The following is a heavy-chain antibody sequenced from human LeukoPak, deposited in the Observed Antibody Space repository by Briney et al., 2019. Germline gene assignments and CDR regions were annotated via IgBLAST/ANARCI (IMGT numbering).Heavy chain of an antibody. CDR2: ISTSSSTI. V-gene: IGHV3-48*04. CDR1: GFTFSSYS. CDR3: ARGGYEFDH. J-gene: IGHJ4*02. D-gene: IGHD5-12*01. Sequence: GGSLRLSCAASGFTFSSYSMNWVRQAPGKGLEWVSYISTSSSTIYYADSVTGRFTISRDNAENSLYLQLNNLRAEDTAVYYCARGGYEFDHWGQGTLVTVSS.